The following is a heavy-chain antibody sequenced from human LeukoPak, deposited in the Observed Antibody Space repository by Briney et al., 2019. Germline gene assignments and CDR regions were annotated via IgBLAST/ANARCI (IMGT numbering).Heavy chain of an antibody. D-gene: IGHD6-19*01. CDR3: ARSHSSDWYTKDL. V-gene: IGHV4-34*12. J-gene: IGHJ5*02. CDR2: IIHSGGT. Sequence: SETLSLTCAISGGSSSGFYWSWIRQPPGKGLEWIGEIIHSGGTNYNPSLESRVTMSVDRSKNQFSLEVTSVTAADTAVYYCARSHSSDWYTKDLWGEGTLVTVSS. CDR1: GGSSSGFY.